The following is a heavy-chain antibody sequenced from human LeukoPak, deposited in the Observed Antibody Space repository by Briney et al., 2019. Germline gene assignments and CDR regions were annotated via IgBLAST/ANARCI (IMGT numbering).Heavy chain of an antibody. D-gene: IGHD1-7*01. CDR1: VYTLTELS. CDR3: ATVSGGLELLNFDY. V-gene: IGHV1-24*01. Sequence: GASVKVSCKVSVYTLTELSMHWVRQAPGKGLEWMGGFDPEDGETIYAQKFQGRVTMTEDTSTDTAYMELSSLRSEDTAVYYCATVSGGLELLNFDYWGQGTLVTVSS. CDR2: FDPEDGET. J-gene: IGHJ4*02.